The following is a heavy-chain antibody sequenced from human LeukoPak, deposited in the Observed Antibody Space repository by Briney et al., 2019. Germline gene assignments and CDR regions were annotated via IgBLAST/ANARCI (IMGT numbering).Heavy chain of an antibody. D-gene: IGHD6-19*01. CDR2: IYYSGST. CDR3: ARDLAGYDY. J-gene: IGHJ4*02. V-gene: IGHV4-61*01. Sequence: SETLSLTCTVSGGSVSSGSYYWSWIRQPPGKGLEWIGYIYYSGSTNYNPSLKSRVTISVDTSKNQSSLKLSSVTAADTAVYYCARDLAGYDYWGQGTLVTVSS. CDR1: GGSVSSGSYY.